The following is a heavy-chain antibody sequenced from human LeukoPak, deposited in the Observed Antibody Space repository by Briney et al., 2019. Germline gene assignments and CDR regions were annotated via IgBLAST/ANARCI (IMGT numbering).Heavy chain of an antibody. V-gene: IGHV3-30*02. Sequence: GGSLRLSCAASGFTFSSYGMHWVRQAPGKGLGWVAFIRYDGSNKYYADSVKGRFTISRDNSKNTLYLQMNSLRAEDTAVYYCAKAQEEYSYGYEVFDYWGQGTLVTVSS. CDR1: GFTFSSYG. J-gene: IGHJ4*02. D-gene: IGHD5-18*01. CDR3: AKAQEEYSYGYEVFDY. CDR2: IRYDGSNK.